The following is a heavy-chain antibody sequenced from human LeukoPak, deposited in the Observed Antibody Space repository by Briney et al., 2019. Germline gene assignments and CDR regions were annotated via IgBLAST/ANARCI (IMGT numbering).Heavy chain of an antibody. CDR3: ARVKVDYYDSSGYFDY. CDR1: GYTFTSYG. J-gene: IGHJ4*02. CDR2: ISAHNGNT. D-gene: IGHD3-22*01. V-gene: IGHV1-18*01. Sequence: ASVKVPCKASGYTFTSYGISWVRQAPGQGLEWMGWISAHNGNTNSAQKLQGRVTMTTDTSTSTAYMELRSLRSDDTAVYYCARVKVDYYDSSGYFDYWGQGTLVTVSS.